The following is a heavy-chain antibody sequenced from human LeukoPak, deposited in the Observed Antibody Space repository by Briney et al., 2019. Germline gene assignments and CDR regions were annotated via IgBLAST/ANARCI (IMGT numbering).Heavy chain of an antibody. Sequence: SETLSLTCTVSGGSISSGDYYWSWIRQPPGKGLEWIGYIYYSGSTYYNPSLKSRVTISVDTSKNQFSLKLSSVTAADTAVYYCARARRDGYNPFFDYWGQGTLVTVSS. J-gene: IGHJ4*02. CDR1: GGSISSGDYY. D-gene: IGHD5-24*01. CDR2: IYYSGST. V-gene: IGHV4-30-4*01. CDR3: ARARRDGYNPFFDY.